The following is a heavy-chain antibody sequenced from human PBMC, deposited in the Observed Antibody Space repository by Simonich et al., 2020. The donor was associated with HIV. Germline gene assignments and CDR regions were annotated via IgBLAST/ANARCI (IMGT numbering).Heavy chain of an antibody. CDR3: VRGAFGVAPGAFDI. CDR1: GYSFTSYW. J-gene: IGHJ3*02. Sequence: EVQLVQSGAEVKKPGESLKISCKGSGYSFTSYWIGWVGQMPGEGLEWMWSIDPGDSETSYSPPFQGKVTISADKSISTADLQWSSLKASDIAMYYCVRGAFGVAPGAFDIWGQGTVVTVSS. CDR2: IDPGDSET. D-gene: IGHD3-3*01. V-gene: IGHV5-51*03.